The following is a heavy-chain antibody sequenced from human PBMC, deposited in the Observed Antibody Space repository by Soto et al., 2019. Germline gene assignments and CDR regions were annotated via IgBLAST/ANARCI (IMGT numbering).Heavy chain of an antibody. CDR3: AKDRYEGSSSKYYSNYYMEV. J-gene: IGHJ6*03. CDR2: ISGSGGST. CDR1: GFTFSSYA. Sequence: GGSLRLSCVTSGFTFSSYAMSWVRQAPGKGLEWVSAISGSGGSTYYADSVKGRFTISRDNSKNTLYLQMNSLRAEDTAVYYWAKDRYEGSSSKYYSNYYMEVWGKGPTVTVSS. D-gene: IGHD6-6*01. V-gene: IGHV3-23*01.